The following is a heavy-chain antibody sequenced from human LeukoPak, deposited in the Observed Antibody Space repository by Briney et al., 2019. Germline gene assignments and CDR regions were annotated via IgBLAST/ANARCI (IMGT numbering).Heavy chain of an antibody. Sequence: GGSLRLSCAASGFTFSSYAMSWVRQAPGKGLEWVSAISVSGGSTYYADSVKGRFTISRDNSKNTLYLQMNSLRAEDTAVYYCARITMTTVVTPGRGYYYCGMDVWGQGTTVTVSS. D-gene: IGHD4-23*01. V-gene: IGHV3-23*01. CDR3: ARITMTTVVTPGRGYYYCGMDV. CDR1: GFTFSSYA. CDR2: ISVSGGST. J-gene: IGHJ6*02.